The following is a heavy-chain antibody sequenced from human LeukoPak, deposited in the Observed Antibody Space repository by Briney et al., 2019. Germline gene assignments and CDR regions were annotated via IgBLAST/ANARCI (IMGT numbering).Heavy chain of an antibody. CDR3: AKDQLITMIVVVIPYFDY. CDR2: ISGSGGST. J-gene: IGHJ4*02. V-gene: IGHV3-23*01. CDR1: GFTFSSYA. Sequence: GGSLRLSCAASGFTFSSYAMSWVRQAPGKGLAWVSAISGSGGSTYYADSVKGRFTISRDNSKNALYLQMNSLRAEDTAVYYCAKDQLITMIVVVIPYFDYWGQGTLVTVSS. D-gene: IGHD3-22*01.